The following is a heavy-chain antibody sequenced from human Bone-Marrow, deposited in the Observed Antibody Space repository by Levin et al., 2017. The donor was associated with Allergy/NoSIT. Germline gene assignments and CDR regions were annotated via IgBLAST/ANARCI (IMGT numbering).Heavy chain of an antibody. D-gene: IGHD4-23*01. J-gene: IGHJ3*02. CDR1: GGTFSSYT. V-gene: IGHV1-69*04. Sequence: PGESLKISCKASGGTFSSYTISWVRQAPGQGLEWMGRIIPILGIANYAQKFQGRVTITADKSTSTAYMELSSLRSEDTAVYYCAREGRYRGLRWPNDAFDIWGQGTMVTVSS. CDR3: AREGRYRGLRWPNDAFDI. CDR2: IIPILGIA.